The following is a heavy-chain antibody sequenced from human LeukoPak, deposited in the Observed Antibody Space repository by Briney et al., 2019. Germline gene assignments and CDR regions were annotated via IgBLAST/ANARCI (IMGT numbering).Heavy chain of an antibody. Sequence: SVKVSCKASGGTFSSYAISWVRQAPGQGLEWMGRIIPILGIANYAQKFQGRVTITADKSTSTAYMELSSLRSEDTAVYYCARSLVSGGVIVFDYCGQGTLVIVSS. CDR2: IIPILGIA. V-gene: IGHV1-69*04. CDR3: ARSLVSGGVIVFDY. J-gene: IGHJ4*02. D-gene: IGHD3-16*02. CDR1: GGTFSSYA.